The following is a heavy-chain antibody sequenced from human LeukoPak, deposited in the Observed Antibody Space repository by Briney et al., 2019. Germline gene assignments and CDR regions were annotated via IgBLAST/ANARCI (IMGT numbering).Heavy chain of an antibody. J-gene: IGHJ4*02. Sequence: SETLSLTCTVSGGSISSYYWSWIRQPPGKGLEWIGYIYYSGSTNYNPSLKSRVTISVDTSKNQFSLKLSSVTAADTAVYYCARETTLTGFASGLGFNYWGQGTLVTVSS. V-gene: IGHV4-59*01. D-gene: IGHD6-19*01. CDR2: IYYSGST. CDR1: GGSISSYY. CDR3: ARETTLTGFASGLGFNY.